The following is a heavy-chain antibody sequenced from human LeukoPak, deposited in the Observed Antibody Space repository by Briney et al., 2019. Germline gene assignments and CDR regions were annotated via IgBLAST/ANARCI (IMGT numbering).Heavy chain of an antibody. D-gene: IGHD6-13*01. Sequence: GSLRLSCAASGFTFSSYSMNWVRQAPGKGQEWVSYISSRGSSIYYADSVKGRFTISRDNAKSSLYLQMNSLRAEDTAVYYCAREGVAAAATFDSWGQGTLVTVSS. CDR2: ISSRGSSI. CDR3: AREGVAAAATFDS. CDR1: GFTFSSYS. J-gene: IGHJ4*02. V-gene: IGHV3-48*04.